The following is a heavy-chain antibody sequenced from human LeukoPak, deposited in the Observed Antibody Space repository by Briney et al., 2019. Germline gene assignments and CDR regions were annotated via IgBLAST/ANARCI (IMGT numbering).Heavy chain of an antibody. D-gene: IGHD6-19*01. Sequence: GGSLRLSCAASGFTFSSYAMSWVRQAPGKGLEWVSTFSGTSTNSYADAVKGRVTISRDNSKNTLYLQMNSLRAEDTAVYYCAKLKQWQPQRYFFEYWGQGALVTVAS. J-gene: IGHJ4*02. CDR2: FSGTSTN. CDR1: GFTFSSYA. V-gene: IGHV3-23*01. CDR3: AKLKQWQPQRYFFEY.